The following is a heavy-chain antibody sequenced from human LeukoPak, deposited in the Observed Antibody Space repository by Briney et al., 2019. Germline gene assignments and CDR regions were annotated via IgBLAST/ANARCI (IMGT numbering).Heavy chain of an antibody. V-gene: IGHV3-11*04. J-gene: IGHJ5*02. CDR1: GFTFSDYY. Sequence: PGGSLRLSCAASGFTFSDYYVNWIRQAPGKGLEWVSYISGSGSPIYYADSVKGRFTISRDNAKNSLYLQMNSLRAEDTAVYYCARAYDILSWFDPWGQGTLVTVSS. CDR2: ISGSGSPI. D-gene: IGHD3-9*01. CDR3: ARAYDILSWFDP.